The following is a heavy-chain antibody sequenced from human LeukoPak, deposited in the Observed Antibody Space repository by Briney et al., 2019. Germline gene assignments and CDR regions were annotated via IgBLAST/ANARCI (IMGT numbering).Heavy chain of an antibody. CDR3: AKGGYYGSGSFPDS. D-gene: IGHD3-10*01. CDR2: ISSSSSTI. CDR1: GFTFSSYS. Sequence: PGGSLRLSCAASGFTFSSYSMNWVRQAPGKGLEWVSYISSSSSTIYYADSVKGRFTISRDNAKNSLYLQMNSLRAEDTAVYYCAKGGYYGSGSFPDSWGQGTLVTVSS. V-gene: IGHV3-48*01. J-gene: IGHJ4*02.